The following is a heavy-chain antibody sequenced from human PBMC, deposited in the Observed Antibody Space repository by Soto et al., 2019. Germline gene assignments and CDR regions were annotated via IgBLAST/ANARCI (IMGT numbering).Heavy chain of an antibody. D-gene: IGHD5-18*01. CDR3: ARDSGPGYSLGPFDY. CDR1: GGSISSGGYY. CDR2: IYYSGST. J-gene: IGHJ4*02. V-gene: IGHV4-31*03. Sequence: PSETLSLTCTVSGGSISSGGYYWSWIRQHPGKGLEWIGYIYYSGSTYYNPPLKSRVTISVDTSKNQFSLKLSSVTAADTAVYYCARDSGPGYSLGPFDYWGQGTLVTVSS.